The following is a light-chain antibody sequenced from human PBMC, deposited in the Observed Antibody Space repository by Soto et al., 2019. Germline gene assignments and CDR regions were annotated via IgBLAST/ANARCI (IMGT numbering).Light chain of an antibody. CDR3: QQRYSTPDT. J-gene: IGKJ5*01. CDR2: AAS. CDR1: QSISSY. V-gene: IGKV1-39*01. Sequence: DIQMTQSPSSLSASVGERVTITCRASQSISSYLNRYQQKPGKAPKLLIYAASSLQSRGPSRFSGSGSGTDFTLTISSLQPEDFATSVCQQRYSTPDTFGQGTRLE.